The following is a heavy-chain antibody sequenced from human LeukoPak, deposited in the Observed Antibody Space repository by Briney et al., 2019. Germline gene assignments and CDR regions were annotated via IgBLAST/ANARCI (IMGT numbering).Heavy chain of an antibody. V-gene: IGHV3-23*01. CDR3: AKAPHIVVVPAARGAFDI. CDR1: GFTFSSYA. Sequence: GGSLRLSCAASGFTFSSYAMSWVRQAPGKGLEWVSAISGSGGSTYYADSVKGRFTISRDNSKNTLYLQMNSLRAEDTAVYYCAKAPHIVVVPAARGAFDIWGQGTMATVSS. CDR2: ISGSGGST. D-gene: IGHD2-2*01. J-gene: IGHJ3*02.